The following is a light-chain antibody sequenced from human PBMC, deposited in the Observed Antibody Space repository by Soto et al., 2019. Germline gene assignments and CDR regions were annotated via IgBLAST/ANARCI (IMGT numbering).Light chain of an antibody. V-gene: IGLV2-11*01. CDR3: CSYAGSNVL. Sequence: QSVLTQPRSVSGSPGQSVTISCTGTSSDVGAYNYVSWYQQHPGKAPKLMIYDVTKRPSGVPDRFSGSKSGNTASLTISGLQADDEADYYCCSYAGSNVLFGGGTKVTVL. J-gene: IGLJ2*01. CDR1: SSDVGAYNY. CDR2: DVT.